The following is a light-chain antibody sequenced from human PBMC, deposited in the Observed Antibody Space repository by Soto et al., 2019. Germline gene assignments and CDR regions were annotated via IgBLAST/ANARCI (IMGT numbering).Light chain of an antibody. CDR1: QRVIGSY. CDR2: GAS. Sequence: EIVLTQSPGTLSLSPGETATLSCRAIQRVIGSYLAWYQQKPGQAPRLLIYGASSRPTGIPDRFSGSGSGTDFTLTISRLEPEDFAVYYCQQYVSSQFTFGPGTKVDI. V-gene: IGKV3-20*01. CDR3: QQYVSSQFT. J-gene: IGKJ3*01.